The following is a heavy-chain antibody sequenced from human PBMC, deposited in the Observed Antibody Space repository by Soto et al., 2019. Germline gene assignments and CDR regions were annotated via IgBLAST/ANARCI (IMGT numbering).Heavy chain of an antibody. Sequence: PSKTLSLTCTVSGGSISSGDYYWSWIRQPPGKGLEWIAYIFASGSTYYNPSLKSRVTMSVDTSKNQFSLKLSSLTAADTAVYYCARGLGYYYDSSASNWFDPWGPGTLVTVSS. CDR1: GGSISSGDYY. CDR2: IFASGST. V-gene: IGHV4-30-4*01. CDR3: ARGLGYYYDSSASNWFDP. J-gene: IGHJ5*02. D-gene: IGHD3-22*01.